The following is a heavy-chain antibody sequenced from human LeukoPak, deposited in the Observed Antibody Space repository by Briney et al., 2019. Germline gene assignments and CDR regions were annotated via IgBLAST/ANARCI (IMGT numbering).Heavy chain of an antibody. D-gene: IGHD3-10*01. CDR2: LRGNDET. Sequence: GGSLRLSCVASGISFRNYAMSWVRQAPARGPEWVSSLRGNDETFYADSVKGRFTLSRDDSRNTVYLQLNNLRVEDTAIYYCARASWVSDPDAVRWGQGTQVTVSS. J-gene: IGHJ4*02. CDR3: ARASWVSDPDAVR. CDR1: GISFRNYA. V-gene: IGHV3-23*01.